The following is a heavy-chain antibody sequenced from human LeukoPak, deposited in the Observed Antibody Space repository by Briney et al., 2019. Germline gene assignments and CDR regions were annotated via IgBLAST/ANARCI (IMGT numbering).Heavy chain of an antibody. CDR2: INPTGGTT. CDR3: ARDALSYDYSWGSYRHVGIDP. V-gene: IGHV1-46*01. Sequence: ASVKVSCKASGYTFTTYYMHWVRQAPGQGLEWMAIINPTGGTTDYAQKFHGRITVTRDTSTSTVYMELTSLPPEDTAVYYCARDALSYDYSWGSYRHVGIDPWGQGTLVTVSS. D-gene: IGHD3-16*02. CDR1: GYTFTTYY. J-gene: IGHJ5*02.